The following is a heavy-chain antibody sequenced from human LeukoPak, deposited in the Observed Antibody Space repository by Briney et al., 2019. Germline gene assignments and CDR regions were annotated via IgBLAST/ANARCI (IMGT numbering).Heavy chain of an antibody. CDR1: GVSIRSHT. CDR3: ARGDYDFWSGYPDYFDY. J-gene: IGHJ4*02. D-gene: IGHD3-3*01. V-gene: IGHV4-59*11. CDR2: IYYRVST. Sequence: SRTLSLTCAVSGVSIRSHTWGWIRQPPGEGLERSGYIYYRVSTNYTPSLKSRDTIPVATSKNQFSLKLSSVNAADTAVYYCARGDYDFWSGYPDYFDYWGQGTLVTVSS.